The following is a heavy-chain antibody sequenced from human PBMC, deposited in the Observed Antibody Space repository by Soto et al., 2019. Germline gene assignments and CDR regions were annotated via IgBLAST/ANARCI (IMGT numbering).Heavy chain of an antibody. J-gene: IGHJ4*02. D-gene: IGHD3-16*01. Sequence: SETLSLTCAVSGGSISSPNLWTWVRQPPGKGLEWIGEIYHIGSTTFNPSLKSRVTVSVDKSKNHFSLKLSSVTAADTAVYYCARGLGGNNGGNFDYWGQGTLVTVSS. CDR2: IYHIGST. CDR3: ARGLGGNNGGNFDY. V-gene: IGHV4-4*02. CDR1: GGSISSPNL.